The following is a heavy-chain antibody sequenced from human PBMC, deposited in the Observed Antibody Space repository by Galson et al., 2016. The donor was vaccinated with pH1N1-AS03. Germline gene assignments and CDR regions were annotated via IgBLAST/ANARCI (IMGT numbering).Heavy chain of an antibody. V-gene: IGHV3-69-1*01. J-gene: IGHJ4*02. CDR2: ISSGTTI. CDR3: ARDSQELVRYYFDY. D-gene: IGHD6-13*01. Sequence: SLRLSCAASGFVFSAYWMHWVRQAPGKGLGWVSYISSGTTIFYADSVKGRFTISRDNAKKSLYLQMNSLRDEDTAVYYCARDSQELVRYYFDYWGQGTLVTVSS. CDR1: GFVFSAYW.